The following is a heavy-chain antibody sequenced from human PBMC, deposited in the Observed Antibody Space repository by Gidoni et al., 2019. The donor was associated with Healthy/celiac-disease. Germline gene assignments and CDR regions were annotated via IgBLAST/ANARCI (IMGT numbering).Heavy chain of an antibody. Sequence: QLQLQESGPGLVKPSETLSLTCTVSGGSISSSSYYWGWIRQPPGKGLEWIGSIYYSGSTYYNPSLKSRVTISVDTSKNQFSLKLSSVTAADTAVYYCARLLGYSPPHAFDIWGQGTMVTVSS. V-gene: IGHV4-39*01. CDR2: IYYSGST. D-gene: IGHD2-15*01. CDR1: GGSISSSSYY. J-gene: IGHJ3*02. CDR3: ARLLGYSPPHAFDI.